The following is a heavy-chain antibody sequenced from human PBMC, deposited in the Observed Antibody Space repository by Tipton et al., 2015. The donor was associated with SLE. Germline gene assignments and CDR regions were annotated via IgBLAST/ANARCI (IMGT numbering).Heavy chain of an antibody. CDR1: GFTVSSNY. V-gene: IGHV3-53*05. D-gene: IGHD3-22*01. Sequence: SLRLSCAASGFTVSSNYMSWVRQAPGKGLEWVSVIYSGGSTYYADSVKGRFTISRDNSKNTLYLQMNSLRAEDTAVYYCAGDTRGSYYDRGGYYQVANRHFDSWGRGTLVTVSS. CDR3: AGDTRGSYYDRGGYYQVANRHFDS. CDR2: IYSGGST. J-gene: IGHJ4*02.